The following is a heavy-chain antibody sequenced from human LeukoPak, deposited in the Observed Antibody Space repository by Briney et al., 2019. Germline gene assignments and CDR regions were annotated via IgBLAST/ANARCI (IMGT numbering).Heavy chain of an antibody. CDR1: GFTFGSYS. CDR3: ARDMVLAAMRPFDY. CDR2: ISSSSSYI. Sequence: GGSLRLSCAASGFTFGSYSMNWVRQAPGKGLEWVSSISSSSSYIYYADSVKGRFTISRDNAKNSLYLQMNSLRAEDTAVYYCARDMVLAAMRPFDYWGQGTLVTVSS. J-gene: IGHJ4*02. D-gene: IGHD2-2*01. V-gene: IGHV3-21*01.